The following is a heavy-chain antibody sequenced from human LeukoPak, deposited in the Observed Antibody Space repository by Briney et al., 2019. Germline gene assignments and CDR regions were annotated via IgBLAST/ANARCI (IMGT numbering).Heavy chain of an antibody. CDR3: ARGLGQLDS. D-gene: IGHD2-2*01. V-gene: IGHV4-34*01. Sequence: PSETLSLTCALFAGSFSDYYWSWIRHPPGKGLEWIGEIHLRGSTNYKPSLKSRVTISVDTSKNQFSLKLTSVTAADTAIFYCARGLGQLDSWGQGTLVTVSS. CDR1: AGSFSDYY. J-gene: IGHJ4*02. CDR2: IHLRGST.